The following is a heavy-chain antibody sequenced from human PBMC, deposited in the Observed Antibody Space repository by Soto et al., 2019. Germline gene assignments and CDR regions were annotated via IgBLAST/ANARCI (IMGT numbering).Heavy chain of an antibody. J-gene: IGHJ6*02. CDR2: IYSTGSS. CDR1: GGSISSGNYY. CDR3: ARRKDYYYGMDV. Sequence: PSETLSLTCTVSGGSISSGNYYWSWIRQSPGKGLEWIGYIYSTGSSYYNPSLRSRVSMSVDTSKNQFSLNLSSVTAADTAVYYCARRKDYYYGMDVWGQGTTVTVSS. V-gene: IGHV4-30-4*01.